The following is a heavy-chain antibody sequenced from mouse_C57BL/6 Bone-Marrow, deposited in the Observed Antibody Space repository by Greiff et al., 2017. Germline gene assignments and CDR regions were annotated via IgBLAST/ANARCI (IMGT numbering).Heavy chain of an antibody. J-gene: IGHJ2*01. CDR2: IYPGDGDT. CDR3: AIYYYGSSPDY. Sequence: VKLQESGPELVKPGASVKISCKASGYAFSSSWMNWVKQRPGKGLEWIGRIYPGDGDTNYNGKFKGKATLTADKSSSPAYMQLSSLTSEDSAVYFCAIYYYGSSPDYWGQGTTLTVSS. D-gene: IGHD1-1*01. CDR1: GYAFSSSW. V-gene: IGHV1-82*01.